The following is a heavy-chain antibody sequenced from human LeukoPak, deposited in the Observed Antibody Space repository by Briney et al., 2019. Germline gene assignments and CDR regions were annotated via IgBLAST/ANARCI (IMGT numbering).Heavy chain of an antibody. V-gene: IGHV4-59*01. Sequence: SETLSLTCTVSGGSISDYYWSWIRQPPGKGLEWIGYIYYSGSTNYNPSLKSRVTISLDTSKNQFSLKLSSVTAADTAVYYCARVGNDVGYWGQGTLVTVSS. CDR2: IYYSGST. CDR1: GGSISDYY. CDR3: ARVGNDVGY. J-gene: IGHJ4*02. D-gene: IGHD7-27*01.